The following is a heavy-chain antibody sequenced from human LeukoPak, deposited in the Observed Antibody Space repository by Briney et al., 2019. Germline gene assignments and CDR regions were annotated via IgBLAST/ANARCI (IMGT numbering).Heavy chain of an antibody. CDR1: GFTFSSYS. Sequence: GGSLRLSCAASGFTFSSYSMNWVRQAPGKGLEWVSSISSSSSYIYYADSVKGRFTISRDNAKNSLYLQMNSLRAEDTAVYYCARGRQLRRVDYWGQGTLVTVSS. CDR2: ISSSSSYI. D-gene: IGHD6-6*01. V-gene: IGHV3-21*01. J-gene: IGHJ4*02. CDR3: ARGRQLRRVDY.